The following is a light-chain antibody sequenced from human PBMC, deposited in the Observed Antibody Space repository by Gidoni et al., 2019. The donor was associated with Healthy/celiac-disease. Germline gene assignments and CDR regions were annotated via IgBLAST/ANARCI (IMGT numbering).Light chain of an antibody. CDR1: QSVSSSY. Sequence: DIVLTQSPGTLSLSPGERATPSCRASQSVSSSYLAWYQQKPGQAPRLLIYGASSRATGIPDGFSGSGSGTDFTLTISRLEPEDFAVYYCQQYGSSPPVPFGQGTKVEIK. CDR3: QQYGSSPPVP. CDR2: GAS. V-gene: IGKV3-20*01. J-gene: IGKJ1*01.